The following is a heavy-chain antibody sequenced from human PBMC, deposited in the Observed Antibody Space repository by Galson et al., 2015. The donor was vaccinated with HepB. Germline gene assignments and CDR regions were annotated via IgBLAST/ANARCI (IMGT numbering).Heavy chain of an antibody. CDR2: IIPIFGTA. J-gene: IGHJ6*03. D-gene: IGHD2-2*02. CDR3: ARGFCSSTSCYIGYYYMDV. V-gene: IGHV1-69*13. CDR1: GGTFSSYA. Sequence: SVKVSCKASGGTFSSYAISWVRQAPGQGLEWMGGIIPIFGTANYAQKFQGRVTITADESTSTAYMELSSLRSEDTAVYYCARGFCSSTSCYIGYYYMDVWGKGTTVTVSS.